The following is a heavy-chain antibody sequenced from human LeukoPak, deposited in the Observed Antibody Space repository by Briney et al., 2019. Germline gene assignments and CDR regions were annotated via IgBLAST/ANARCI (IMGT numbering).Heavy chain of an antibody. J-gene: IGHJ4*02. Sequence: ASVKVSCKASGYTFTSYAMNWVRQAPGQGLEWMGWINTNTGNPTYAQGFTGRFVFSLDTSVSTAYLQISSLKAEDTAVYYCXXXXXIWGSYRHLYYFDYWGQGTLVTVSS. CDR1: GYTFTSYA. CDR3: XXXXXIWGSYRHLYYFDY. V-gene: IGHV7-4-1*02. CDR2: INTNTGNP. D-gene: IGHD3-16*02.